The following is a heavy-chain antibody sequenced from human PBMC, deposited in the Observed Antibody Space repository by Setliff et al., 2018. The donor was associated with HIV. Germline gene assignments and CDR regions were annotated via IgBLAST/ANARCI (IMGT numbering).Heavy chain of an antibody. V-gene: IGHV4-61*09. Sequence: SETLSLTCTVSGDSISSGSYFWIWIRQPAGKGLEWIGHISTTGSTNYNPSLKSRVITSIDKSKNQFSLKIDSVTAADTAVYYCARRPLFGVVIASVAKMEFDYWGQGTLVTVSS. CDR1: GDSISSGSYF. CDR3: ARRPLFGVVIASVAKMEFDY. J-gene: IGHJ4*02. D-gene: IGHD3-3*01. CDR2: ISTTGST.